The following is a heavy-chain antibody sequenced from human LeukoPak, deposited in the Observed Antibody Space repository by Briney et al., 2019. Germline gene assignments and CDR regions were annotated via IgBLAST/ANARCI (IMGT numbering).Heavy chain of an antibody. D-gene: IGHD6-19*01. CDR2: ISSSSSTI. CDR1: GFTFSRYS. J-gene: IGHJ4*02. Sequence: AGSLRLSCAASGFTFSRYSMNWVRQAPGKGLEGVSYISSSSSTIYYADSVKGRFTISRDNAKNSLFLQMNSLRDEDTAVYYCAREDYSSGWYYFEYWGQGTLVTVSS. V-gene: IGHV3-48*02. CDR3: AREDYSSGWYYFEY.